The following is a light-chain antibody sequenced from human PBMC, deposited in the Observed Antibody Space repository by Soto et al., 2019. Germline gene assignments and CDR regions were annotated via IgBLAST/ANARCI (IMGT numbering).Light chain of an antibody. CDR1: QSVSSS. Sequence: EIVLTQSPATLSLSPGERATLSCRASQSVSSSLAWYQQKPGQAPRLLIYDASNRATGIPARFSGSGSGTDFTLTISSLEPEDFAVYYCQQRSNWRGVTFGPGTKLNIK. CDR3: QQRSNWRGVT. V-gene: IGKV3-11*01. CDR2: DAS. J-gene: IGKJ3*01.